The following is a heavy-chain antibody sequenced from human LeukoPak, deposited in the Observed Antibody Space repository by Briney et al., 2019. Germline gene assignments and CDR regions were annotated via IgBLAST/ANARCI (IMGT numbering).Heavy chain of an antibody. J-gene: IGHJ4*02. CDR2: VFSTGSA. CDR1: GDPINSNYYF. CDR3: ARVLCSSTSCYWALDY. V-gene: IGHV4-39*07. Sequence: SETLSLTCTVSGDPINSNYYFWVWIRQPPGRGLEWLGTVFSTGSAYYNPSLKSRGTLSIDTSKNQFSLKLSSVTAADTAVYYCARVLCSSTSCYWALDYWGQGTLVTVSS. D-gene: IGHD2-2*01.